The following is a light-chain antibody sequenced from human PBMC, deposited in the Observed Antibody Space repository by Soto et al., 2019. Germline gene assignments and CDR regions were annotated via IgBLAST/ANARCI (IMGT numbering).Light chain of an antibody. V-gene: IGLV3-21*04. Sequence: SSELTQPPSVSVAPGQTARINCGGSDIGSKTVHWFQVKPGQAPVLVIFYDHNRASGIPERFSASNSGNTATLTISRVEAGDEADYFCQVWDDTSDHVVFGGGTKVTVL. CDR3: QVWDDTSDHVV. J-gene: IGLJ2*01. CDR1: DIGSKT. CDR2: YDH.